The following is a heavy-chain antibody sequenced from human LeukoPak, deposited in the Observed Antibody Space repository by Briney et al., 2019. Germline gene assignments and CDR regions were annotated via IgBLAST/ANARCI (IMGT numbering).Heavy chain of an antibody. J-gene: IGHJ4*02. CDR2: IYYSGST. Sequence: SETLSLTCTVSGGSISSYYWSWIRQPPGKGLEWIGYIYYSGSTNYNTSLKSRVTISVDTSKNQFSLKLSSVTAADTDVYYCARAGGGRLDYWGQGTLVTVSS. V-gene: IGHV4-59*01. CDR1: GGSISSYY. CDR3: ARAGGGRLDY. D-gene: IGHD2-15*01.